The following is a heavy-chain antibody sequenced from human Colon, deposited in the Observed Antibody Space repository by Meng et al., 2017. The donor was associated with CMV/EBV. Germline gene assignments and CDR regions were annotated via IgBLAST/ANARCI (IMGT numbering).Heavy chain of an antibody. Sequence: GGSLRLSCAASGFSFINYNMNWVRQAPGKGLEGVSSISTSSSYIYYAASVKGRFTVSRDNAKNSLYLQMHSLRVEDSALYYCAKGTAATTVPDFDSWGQGTLVTVSS. CDR1: GFSFINYN. CDR2: ISTSSSYI. CDR3: AKGTAATTVPDFDS. V-gene: IGHV3-21*04. J-gene: IGHJ4*02. D-gene: IGHD4-17*01.